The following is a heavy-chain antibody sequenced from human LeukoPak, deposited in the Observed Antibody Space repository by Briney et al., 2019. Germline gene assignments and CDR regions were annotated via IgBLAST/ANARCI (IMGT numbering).Heavy chain of an antibody. J-gene: IGHJ3*02. Sequence: PGGALGLSCAAAGFTFSNYGIHWVRQAPGKGLEWVAVISKDGSNKDYADSVKGRFIISRDNSKNTLYLQMNSLRAEETAVYYCARDRSGIYDAFDIWGQGTMVTVSS. CDR3: ARDRSGIYDAFDI. CDR1: GFTFSNYG. CDR2: ISKDGSNK. V-gene: IGHV3-30*03. D-gene: IGHD1-14*01.